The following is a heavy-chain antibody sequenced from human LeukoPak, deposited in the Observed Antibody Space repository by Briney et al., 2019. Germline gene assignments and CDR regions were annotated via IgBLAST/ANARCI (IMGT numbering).Heavy chain of an antibody. V-gene: IGHV3-48*02. D-gene: IGHD2-15*01. CDR1: GFAFSFYA. CDR3: ARDSGYCSGGSCYSSNWFDP. Sequence: GGSLRLSCAASGFAFSFYAMSWVRQAPGKGLEWVSYISSSSSTIYYADSVKGRFTISRDNAKNSLYLQMNSLRDEDTAVYYCARDSGYCSGGSCYSSNWFDPWGQGTLVTVSS. J-gene: IGHJ5*02. CDR2: ISSSSSTI.